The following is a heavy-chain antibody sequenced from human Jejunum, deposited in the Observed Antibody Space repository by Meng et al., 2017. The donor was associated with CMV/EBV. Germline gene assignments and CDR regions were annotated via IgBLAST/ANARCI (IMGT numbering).Heavy chain of an antibody. D-gene: IGHD5-18*01. CDR3: ARDRDSYGYGACDY. CDR2: ISSGSSYI. V-gene: IGHV3-21*04. J-gene: IGHJ4*02. CDR1: GFTFRTYS. Sequence: SGFTFRTYSMNWVRQAPGQGLEWVSYISSGSSYIHYADSLKGRFTISRDDAKSSLYLQMNSLRDEDTALYYCARDRDSYGYGACDYWGQGILVTVSS.